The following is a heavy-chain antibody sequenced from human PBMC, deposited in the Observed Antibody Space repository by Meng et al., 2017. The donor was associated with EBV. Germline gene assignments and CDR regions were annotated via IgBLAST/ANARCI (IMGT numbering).Heavy chain of an antibody. CDR2: LIPMSGAP. CDR1: GGSLRSDD. V-gene: IGHV1-69*01. Sequence: VQLARVCGWVEKPGCAVKVSCSNSGGSLRSDDVSWVRQAPGQGLEWMGGLIPMSGAPHYAQKFQDRVTIIADESTSTHSMELNNLRSEDTAMYYCASESGRGFTPDYWGQGTLVTVSS. J-gene: IGHJ4*02. CDR3: ASESGRGFTPDY. D-gene: IGHD3-10*01.